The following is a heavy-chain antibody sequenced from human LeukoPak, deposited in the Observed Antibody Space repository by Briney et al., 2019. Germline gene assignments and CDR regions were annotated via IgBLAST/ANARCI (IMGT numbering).Heavy chain of an antibody. J-gene: IGHJ4*02. V-gene: IGHV1-18*01. CDR2: ISAYNGNT. CDR3: ARGYSSGWYGY. Sequence: ASVKVSCKASGYTFTSYGISWVRQAPGQGLEWMGWISAYNGNTNYAQKFQGRVTMTRDTSISTAYMELSRLRSDDTAVYYCARGYSSGWYGYWGQGTLVTVSS. CDR1: GYTFTSYG. D-gene: IGHD6-19*01.